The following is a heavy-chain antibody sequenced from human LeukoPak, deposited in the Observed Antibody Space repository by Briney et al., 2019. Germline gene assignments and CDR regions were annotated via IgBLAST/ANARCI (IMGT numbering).Heavy chain of an antibody. CDR3: ARGVSSGWYMRYFDL. CDR2: IYTSGST. CDR1: GGSISSGSYY. J-gene: IGHJ2*01. V-gene: IGHV4-61*02. Sequence: PSQTLSLTCTVSGGSISSGSYYWSWIRQPAGKGLEWIGRIYTSGSTNYNPSLKSRVTISVDTSKNQFSLKLSSVTAADTAVYYCARGVSSGWYMRYFDLWGRGTLVTVSS. D-gene: IGHD6-19*01.